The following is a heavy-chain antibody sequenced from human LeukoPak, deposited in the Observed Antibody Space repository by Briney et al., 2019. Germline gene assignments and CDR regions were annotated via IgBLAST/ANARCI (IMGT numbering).Heavy chain of an antibody. CDR1: GFTFSSSA. D-gene: IGHD4-17*01. V-gene: IGHV3-23*01. J-gene: IGHJ4*02. CDR2: ISNNGGYT. CDR3: ARAGGSTVSHSDY. Sequence: GGSLRLSCAASGFTFSSSAMSWVRQAPGKGLEWVSAISNNGGYTYYADSVQGRFTISRDNSKSTLCLQMNSLRAEDTAVYYCARAGGSTVSHSDYWGQGTLVTVSS.